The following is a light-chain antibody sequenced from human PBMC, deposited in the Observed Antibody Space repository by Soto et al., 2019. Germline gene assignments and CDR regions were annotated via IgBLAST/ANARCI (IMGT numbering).Light chain of an antibody. CDR1: RTDVGGYNF. J-gene: IGLJ1*01. V-gene: IGLV2-14*01. Sequence: QSVLTQPASVSGSPGQSITISCTGTRTDVGGYNFVSWYQQHPGKAPKLIIYEVSNRPSGVSNRFSGSKSDNTASLTISGLQAEDEADYYSCSYVSSQTYVSGTGTKVTVL. CDR2: EVS. CDR3: CSYVSSQTYV.